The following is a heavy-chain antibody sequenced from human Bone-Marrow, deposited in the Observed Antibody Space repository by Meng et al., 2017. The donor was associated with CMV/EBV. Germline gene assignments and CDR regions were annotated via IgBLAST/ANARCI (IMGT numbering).Heavy chain of an antibody. CDR3: ARGAESWNGYEPAYGMDV. CDR2: ISPSSGIT. D-gene: IGHD3-3*01. J-gene: IGHJ6*01. V-gene: IGHV1-46*01. CDR1: GYTFTSYY. Sequence: ASVKVSCKASGYTFTSYYMHWVRQAPGQGLEWMGIISPSSGITNYAQKFQGRLTMTGDTSTSTVYMELSSLTSGDTAVYYCARGAESWNGYEPAYGMDVWGQGTTVTVSS.